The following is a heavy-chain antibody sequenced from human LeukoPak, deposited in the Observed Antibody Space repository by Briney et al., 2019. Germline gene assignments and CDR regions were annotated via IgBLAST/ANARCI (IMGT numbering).Heavy chain of an antibody. J-gene: IGHJ6*02. Sequence: SETLSLTCTVSGGSISSSSYYWGWIRQPPGKGLEWIGSIYYSGSTYYNPSLKSRVTISVDTSKNQFSLKLSSVTAADTAVYYCARHQGTIFGVVSYYYGMDVWGQGTTVTVSS. CDR2: IYYSGST. D-gene: IGHD3-3*01. CDR1: GGSISSSSYY. V-gene: IGHV4-39*01. CDR3: ARHQGTIFGVVSYYYGMDV.